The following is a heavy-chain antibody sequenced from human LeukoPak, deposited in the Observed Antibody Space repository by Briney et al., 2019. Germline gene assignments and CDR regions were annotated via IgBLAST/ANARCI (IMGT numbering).Heavy chain of an antibody. D-gene: IGHD6-19*01. CDR1: GGSISSSSYY. J-gene: IGHJ4*02. CDR3: AREYSSGGYFDY. CDR2: IYYSGST. V-gene: IGHV4-39*01. Sequence: SETLSLTCTVSGGSISSSSYYWGWIRQPPGKGLEWIGSIYYSGSTYYNPSLKSRVTISVDTSKNQFSLKLSSVTAADTAVYYCAREYSSGGYFDYWGQGTLVTASS.